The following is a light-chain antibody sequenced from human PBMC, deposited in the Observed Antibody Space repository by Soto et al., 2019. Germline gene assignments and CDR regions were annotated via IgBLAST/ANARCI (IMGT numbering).Light chain of an antibody. CDR1: SSDVGDYNY. Sequence: QSVVTQPASVSGSPGQSITISCTGTSSDVGDYNYVSWYQHHPGKAPKLIIYEVRNRPSGVPNRFSGAKSGNTAPLTISGLQAEDEADYYCSSYRTGSAFYVFGSGTKLTVL. V-gene: IGLV2-14*01. CDR3: SSYRTGSAFYV. J-gene: IGLJ1*01. CDR2: EVR.